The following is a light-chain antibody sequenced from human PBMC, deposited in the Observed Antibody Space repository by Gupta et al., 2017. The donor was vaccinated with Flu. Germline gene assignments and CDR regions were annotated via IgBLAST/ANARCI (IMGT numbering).Light chain of an antibody. CDR2: EVS. CDR3: SSYISSSTLV. V-gene: IGLV2-14*01. J-gene: IGLJ3*02. Sequence: QSALTPPASVSGSPGQSITISCTGTSSDVGGYNYVSWYQQHPGKAPKLMIYEVSNRPSGVSNRFSGSKSGNTASLTISGLQAEDEADYYCSSYISSSTLVFGGGTKLTVL. CDR1: SSDVGGYNY.